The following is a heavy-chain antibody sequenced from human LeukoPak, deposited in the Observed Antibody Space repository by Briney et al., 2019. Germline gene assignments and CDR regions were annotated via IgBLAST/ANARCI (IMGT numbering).Heavy chain of an antibody. CDR3: ARDRDGYNFRFDY. J-gene: IGHJ4*02. V-gene: IGHV4-61*02. D-gene: IGHD5-24*01. CDR1: GGSISSGSYY. Sequence: SQTLSLTCTLSGGSISSGSYYWSWIRQPAGKRLEWIGRIYTSGSTNYNPSRKSRVTISLDTSKNQFSLRLNSVTAADTAVYYCARDRDGYNFRFDYWGQGTLVTVSS. CDR2: IYTSGST.